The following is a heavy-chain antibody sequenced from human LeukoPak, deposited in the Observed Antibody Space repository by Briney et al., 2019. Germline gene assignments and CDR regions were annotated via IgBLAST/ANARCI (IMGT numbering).Heavy chain of an antibody. CDR1: GYTFTGYY. J-gene: IGHJ6*02. CDR3: ASGELTIRYHYGMDV. D-gene: IGHD3-3*01. V-gene: IGHV1-2*06. CDR2: INPNNGGT. Sequence: GESLQISCKASGYTFTGYYIHWVRQAPGQGLDWMGRINPNNGGTNYAQKFQGRVTMTRDMSMSTAYMELSRLRSDDTAVYYCASGELTIRYHYGMDVWGQGTTVTVSS.